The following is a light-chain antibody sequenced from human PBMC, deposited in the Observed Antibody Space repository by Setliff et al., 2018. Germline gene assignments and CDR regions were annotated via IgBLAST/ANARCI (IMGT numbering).Light chain of an antibody. V-gene: IGLV2-11*01. CDR3: CSYAGSYTYV. CDR1: SSDVGGYNY. Sequence: ALAQPASVSGSPGQSITISCTGTSSDVGGYNYVSWYQQHPGKAPKLMIYDVAKRPSGVPHRFSGSKSGNTASLTISGLQAEDEADYYCCSYAGSYTYVFGTGTKVTV. CDR2: DVA. J-gene: IGLJ1*01.